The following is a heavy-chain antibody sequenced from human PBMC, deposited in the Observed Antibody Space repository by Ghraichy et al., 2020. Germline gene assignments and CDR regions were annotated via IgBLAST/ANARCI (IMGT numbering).Heavy chain of an antibody. CDR3: ARGIATTGTFFDY. J-gene: IGHJ4*02. V-gene: IGHV3-53*01. D-gene: IGHD6-13*01. Sequence: LLLTCVASGFTVSSSYMSWVRQAPGKGLEWVSVFYSGGSTYYADSVKGRFTISRDNSKNTVYLQMNSLRAEDTAVYYCARGIATTGTFFDYWGQGTLVTVSS. CDR1: GFTVSSSY. CDR2: FYSGGST.